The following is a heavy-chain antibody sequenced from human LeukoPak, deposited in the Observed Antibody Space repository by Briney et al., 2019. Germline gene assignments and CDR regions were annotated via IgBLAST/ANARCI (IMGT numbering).Heavy chain of an antibody. CDR2: ILYSGTT. CDR1: GASVTSYY. J-gene: IGHJ4*02. CDR3: ARELHYDSSGYYAQFDY. Sequence: SETLSLTCTVSGASVTSYYWNWIRQPPGKGLEWIGYILYSGTTNYNPSLNSRVTMSLDTSKNQFSLKLSSVTAADTAVYYCARELHYDSSGYYAQFDYWGQGTLVTVSS. D-gene: IGHD3-22*01. V-gene: IGHV4-59*02.